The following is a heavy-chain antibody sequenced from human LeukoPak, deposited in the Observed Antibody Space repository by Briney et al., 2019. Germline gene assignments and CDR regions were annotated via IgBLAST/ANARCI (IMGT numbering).Heavy chain of an antibody. J-gene: IGHJ4*02. D-gene: IGHD6-19*01. CDR3: ARGPNSTGWYPH. V-gene: IGHV4-39*07. CDR1: GVSISSSSYY. Sequence: PSETLSLTCTVSGVSISSSSYYWGWLRQPPGKGVEWIGSICYSGSTYYNPSLKSRLTISVHTSKNQFSLQLRSVTAADAAIYYCARGPNSTGWYPHWGQGTLVTVSS. CDR2: ICYSGST.